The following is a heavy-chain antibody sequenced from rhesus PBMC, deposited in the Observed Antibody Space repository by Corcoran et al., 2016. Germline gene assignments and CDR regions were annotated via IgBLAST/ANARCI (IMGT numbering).Heavy chain of an antibody. CDR3: TRGGTYWDY. V-gene: IGHV3-116*02. D-gene: IGHD3-16*01. CDR1: GVTFAVDY. CDR2: IRDKGHGGTA. Sequence: EVRLEESGVGWVHPGGSLGLSCAAPGVTFAVDYMAWGREQQGNGPEGGVCIRDKGHGGTAENAASVEGRLNISRDDTKSIASLQMNSLKTEDTGVYYWTRGGTYWDYWGQGVLVTVSS. J-gene: IGHJ4*01.